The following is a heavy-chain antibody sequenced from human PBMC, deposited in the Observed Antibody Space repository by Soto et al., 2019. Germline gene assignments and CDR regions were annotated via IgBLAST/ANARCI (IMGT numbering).Heavy chain of an antibody. CDR3: AMPRHCSGARSYTNLDY. CDR1: GGTFSSYT. J-gene: IGHJ4*02. D-gene: IGHD2-15*01. CDR2: IVPILRTT. Sequence: QVQLVQSGAEVKKPGSSVKVSCKASGGTFSSYTITWVRQAPGQGLEWMGGIVPILRTTNYAPTSQGRVTITPDESTSTSYMELSNLTYGYTAVYYCAMPRHCSGARSYTNLDYWGQGTLVSVPS. V-gene: IGHV1-69*16.